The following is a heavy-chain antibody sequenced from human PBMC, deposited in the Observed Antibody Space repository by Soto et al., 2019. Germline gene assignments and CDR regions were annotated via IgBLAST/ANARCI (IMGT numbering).Heavy chain of an antibody. CDR1: GFTFTNAW. D-gene: IGHD2-2*01. V-gene: IGHV3-15*01. CDR3: VTDRLV. J-gene: IGHJ4*02. Sequence: EVQLVESGGGLVKPGGSLILSCAASGFTFTNAWMNWVRQAPGKGLESIGRIKSKTDGGTTDYTAPVKGRFIISRDDSKNTLFLQMSSLQIEDTAVYYCVTDRLVWGQGTLVTVFS. CDR2: IKSKTDGGTT.